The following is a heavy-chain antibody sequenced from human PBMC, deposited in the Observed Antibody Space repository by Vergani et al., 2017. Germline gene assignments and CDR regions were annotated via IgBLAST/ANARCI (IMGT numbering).Heavy chain of an antibody. V-gene: IGHV3-64D*06. CDR1: GFTFSSYA. D-gene: IGHD5-18*01. CDR3: VKDRSWIQLWLPAFDI. Sequence: EVQLVESGGGLVQPGGSLRLSCSASGFTFSSYAMHWVRQAPGKGLEYVSAISSNGGSTYYADSVKGRFTISRDNSKNTLYLQMRSLRAEDTAVYYCVKDRSWIQLWLPAFDIWGQGTMVTVSS. J-gene: IGHJ3*02. CDR2: ISSNGGST.